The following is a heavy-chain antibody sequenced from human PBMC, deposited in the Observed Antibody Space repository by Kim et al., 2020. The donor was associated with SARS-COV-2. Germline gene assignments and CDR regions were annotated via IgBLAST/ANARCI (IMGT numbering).Heavy chain of an antibody. CDR3: ARQSSDYGDYESSYYYYGMDV. Sequence: GESLKISCKGSGYSFTSYWISWVRQMPGKGLEWMGRIDPSDSYTNYSPSFQGHVTISADKSISTAYLQWSSLKASDTAMYYCARQSSDYGDYESSYYYYGMDVWGQGTTVTVSS. V-gene: IGHV5-10-1*01. CDR1: GYSFTSYW. D-gene: IGHD4-17*01. CDR2: IDPSDSYT. J-gene: IGHJ6*02.